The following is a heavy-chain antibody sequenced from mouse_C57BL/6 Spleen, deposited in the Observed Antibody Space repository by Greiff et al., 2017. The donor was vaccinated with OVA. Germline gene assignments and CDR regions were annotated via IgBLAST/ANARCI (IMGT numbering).Heavy chain of an antibody. CDR3: MREGTGDIDY. D-gene: IGHD3-3*01. CDR2: IRSKSSNYAT. V-gene: IGHV10-3*01. J-gene: IGHJ2*01. CDR1: GFTFNTYA. Sequence: EVQGVESGGGLVQPKGSLKLSCAASGFTFNTYAMHWVRQAPGQGLEWVARIRSKSSNYATYYADSVKDRFTISRDDSQSMLYLQMNNLEAEDTAKYYEMREGTGDIDYWGQGTTLTVSS.